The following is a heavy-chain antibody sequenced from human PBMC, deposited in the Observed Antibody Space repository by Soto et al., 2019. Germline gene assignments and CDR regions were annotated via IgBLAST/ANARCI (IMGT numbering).Heavy chain of an antibody. CDR3: ARGRVAARPIDY. CDR1: GGSFSGYY. V-gene: IGHV4-34*01. J-gene: IGHJ4*02. D-gene: IGHD6-6*01. CDR2: INHSGST. Sequence: SETLALTCAVYGGSFSGYYWSWIRQPPGRGLEWIGEINHSGSTNYNPSLKSRVTISVDTSKNQFSLKLSSVTAADTAVYYCARGRVAARPIDYWGQGTLVTVSS.